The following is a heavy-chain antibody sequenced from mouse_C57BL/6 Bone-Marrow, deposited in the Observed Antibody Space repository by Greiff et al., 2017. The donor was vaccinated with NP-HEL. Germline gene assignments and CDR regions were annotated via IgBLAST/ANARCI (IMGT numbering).Heavy chain of an antibody. CDR2: INPDSSTI. D-gene: IGHD3-2*02. J-gene: IGHJ3*01. V-gene: IGHV4-1*01. CDR3: ASALDSSGYAWFAY. Sequence: EVKLEESGGGLVQPGGSLKLSCAASGIDFSRYWMSWVRRAPGKGLEWIGEINPDSSTINYAPSLKDKFIISRDNAKNTLYLQMSKVRSEDTALYYCASALDSSGYAWFAYWGQGTLVTVSA. CDR1: GIDFSRYW.